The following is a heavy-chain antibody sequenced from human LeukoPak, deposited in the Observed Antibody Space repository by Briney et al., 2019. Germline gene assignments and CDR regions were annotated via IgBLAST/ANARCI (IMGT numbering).Heavy chain of an antibody. J-gene: IGHJ4*02. CDR1: GGTFSSYA. CDR2: IIPIFGTA. Sequence: SVKVSCEASGGTFSSYAISWVRQAPGQGLEWMGRIIPIFGTANYAQKFQGRVTITTDESTSTAYMELSSLRSEDTAVYYCARAHSGYYPFDYWGQGTLVTVPS. D-gene: IGHD3-22*01. V-gene: IGHV1-69*05. CDR3: ARAHSGYYPFDY.